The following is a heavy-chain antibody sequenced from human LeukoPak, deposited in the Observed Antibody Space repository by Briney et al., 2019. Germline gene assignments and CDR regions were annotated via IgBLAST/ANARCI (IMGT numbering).Heavy chain of an antibody. CDR2: IYHSGST. Sequence: SETLSLTCTVSGYSISSGYYWGWIRQPPGKGLEWIGSIYHSGSTYYNPSLKSRVTISVDTSKNQFSLKLSSVTAADTAVYYCAGGGSSSWYSGSYYYFEYWGQGTLVTVSS. V-gene: IGHV4-38-2*02. J-gene: IGHJ4*02. CDR3: AGGGSSSWYSGSYYYFEY. CDR1: GYSISSGYY. D-gene: IGHD6-13*01.